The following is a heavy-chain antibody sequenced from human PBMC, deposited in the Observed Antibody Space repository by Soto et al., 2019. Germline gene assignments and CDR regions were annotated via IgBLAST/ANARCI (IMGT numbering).Heavy chain of an antibody. CDR2: ISYDGSNK. Sequence: GGSLRLCCAASGVTFSSYAMHWVRQAPGKGLEWVAVISYDGSNKYYADSVKGRFTISRDNSKNTLYLQMNSLRAEDTAVYYCCSSTRNDAFDIWGQGTMVTVSS. V-gene: IGHV3-30-3*01. J-gene: IGHJ3*02. CDR1: GVTFSSYA. CDR3: CSSTRNDAFDI. D-gene: IGHD2-2*01.